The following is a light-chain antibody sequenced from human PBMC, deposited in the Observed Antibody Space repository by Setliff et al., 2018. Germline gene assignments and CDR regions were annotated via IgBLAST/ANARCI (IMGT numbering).Light chain of an antibody. Sequence: QSALTQPPSVSGAPGQRVTISCAGSSSNIGAGYDVHWYQQLPGTAPKLLIFSNNDRPSGVSNRFTGSKSGTSASLTISGLQSEDEGDYYCAAWDDSLTGSYVFGTGTKVTV. CDR1: SSNIGAGYD. CDR3: AAWDDSLTGSYV. CDR2: SNN. J-gene: IGLJ1*01. V-gene: IGLV1-40*01.